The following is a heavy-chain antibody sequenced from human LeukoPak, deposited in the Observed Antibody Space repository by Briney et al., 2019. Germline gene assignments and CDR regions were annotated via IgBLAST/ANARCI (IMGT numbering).Heavy chain of an antibody. V-gene: IGHV3-23*01. J-gene: IGHJ4*02. CDR1: GFTFSSYA. D-gene: IGHD6-19*01. CDR2: ISGSGGST. CDR3: AKLGTSSGWYSYFDY. Sequence: GGSLRLSCAASGFTFSSYAMSWVRQAPGKGLEWVSAISGSGGSTYYADSVKDRFTISRDNSKNTLYLQMNSLRAEDTAVYYCAKLGTSSGWYSYFDYWGQGTLVTVSS.